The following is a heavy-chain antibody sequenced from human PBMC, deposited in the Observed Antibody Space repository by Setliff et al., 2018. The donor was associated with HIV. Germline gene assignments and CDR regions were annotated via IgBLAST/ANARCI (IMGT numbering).Heavy chain of an antibody. CDR2: IHHTGHI. CDR1: GASFTDYY. J-gene: IGHJ4*02. D-gene: IGHD4-17*01. Sequence: SETLSLTCAFYGASFTDYYWNWIRQPPGKGLEWIGEIHHTGHINYNPSFKSRVTMSLDMSTNQFSLKLNSLTAADTGVYYCATFFVSTATTQDYWGQGTLVTVSS. V-gene: IGHV4-34*01. CDR3: ATFFVSTATTQDY.